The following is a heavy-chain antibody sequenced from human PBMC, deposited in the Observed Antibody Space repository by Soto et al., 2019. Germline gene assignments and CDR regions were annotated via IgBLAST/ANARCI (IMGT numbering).Heavy chain of an antibody. Sequence: QVQLVESGGGVVQPGRSLRLSCAAAGFSFSSYGMHWVRQAPGKGLEWVGVITYDGSNKFYADSIKGRFTISRENFKKMLYLQTNSLTTEDTAVYYCAKDWRERLPGGAFDIWGQGTMDTVSS. D-gene: IGHD1-1*01. J-gene: IGHJ3*02. CDR3: AKDWRERLPGGAFDI. CDR1: GFSFSSYG. CDR2: ITYDGSNK. V-gene: IGHV3-30*18.